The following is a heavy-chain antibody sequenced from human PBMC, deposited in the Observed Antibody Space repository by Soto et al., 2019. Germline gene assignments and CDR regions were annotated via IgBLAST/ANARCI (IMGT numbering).Heavy chain of an antibody. D-gene: IGHD3-22*01. V-gene: IGHV3-21*01. J-gene: IGHJ4*02. CDR2: ISRSRDYI. CDR1: GFTFSSYS. Sequence: GGSLRLSCAASGFTFSSYSMNWVRQAPGKGLEWVSSISRSRDYIYYADSLKGRFTISRDNAKNSLYLQMNSLRAEDTAVYYCARDYCSGYACYSFDSWGQGALVTVSS. CDR3: ARDYCSGYACYSFDS.